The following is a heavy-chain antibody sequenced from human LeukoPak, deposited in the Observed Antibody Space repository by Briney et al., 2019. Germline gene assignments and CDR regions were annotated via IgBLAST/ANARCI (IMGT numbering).Heavy chain of an antibody. V-gene: IGHV4-34*01. CDR2: INQSGRT. CDR1: GGSFSGYY. Sequence: RSETLSLTCAVYGGSFSGYYWSWIRQPPGKGLEWIGEINQSGRTNYNPSLKSRVTMSLDTSKNQFSLKLSSVTAADTAVYYCARGGGSGSYYKDYWGQGTLVTVSS. J-gene: IGHJ4*02. CDR3: ARGGGSGSYYKDY. D-gene: IGHD3-10*01.